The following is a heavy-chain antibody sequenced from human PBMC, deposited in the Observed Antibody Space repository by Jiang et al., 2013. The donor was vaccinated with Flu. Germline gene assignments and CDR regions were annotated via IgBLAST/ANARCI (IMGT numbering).Heavy chain of an antibody. D-gene: IGHD3-10*01. V-gene: IGHV4-39*07. CDR3: ARGPALGLDPPFDY. CDR2: VSYTGRT. CDR1: GGSISSSNYY. Sequence: SGGSISSSNYYWGWIRQPPGKGLEWIGSVSYTGRTNYNPSLKSRVTTSLDTSKNQFSLKLSSVTAADTAVYYCARGPALGLDPPFDYWGQGTLVTVSS. J-gene: IGHJ4*02.